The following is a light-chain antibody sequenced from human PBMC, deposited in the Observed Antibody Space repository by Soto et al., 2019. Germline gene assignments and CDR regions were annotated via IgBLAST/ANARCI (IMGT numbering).Light chain of an antibody. CDR3: SSYTSISTMV. CDR1: SSDVGGYNY. J-gene: IGLJ2*01. Sequence: QSALTQPASVSGSPGQSITISCTGTSSDVGGYNYVSWYQQHPGKAPKLIIYDVSYRPSGVSNRFSGSKSGNTSSLTISGLQAEDEADYYCSSYTSISTMVFGGGTKLTVL. V-gene: IGLV2-14*01. CDR2: DVS.